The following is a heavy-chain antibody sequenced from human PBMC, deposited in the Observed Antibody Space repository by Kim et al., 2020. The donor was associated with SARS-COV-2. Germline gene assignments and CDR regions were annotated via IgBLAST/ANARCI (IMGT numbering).Heavy chain of an antibody. CDR2: INAGNGNT. CDR3: AREWGSYYAYFDY. CDR1: GYTFTSYA. Sequence: ASVKVSCKASGYTFTSYAMHWVRQAPGQRLEWMGWINAGNGNTKYSQKFQGRVTITRDTSASTAYMELSSLRSEDTAVYYCAREWGSYYAYFDYWGQGTLVTVSS. V-gene: IGHV1-3*01. D-gene: IGHD1-26*01. J-gene: IGHJ4*02.